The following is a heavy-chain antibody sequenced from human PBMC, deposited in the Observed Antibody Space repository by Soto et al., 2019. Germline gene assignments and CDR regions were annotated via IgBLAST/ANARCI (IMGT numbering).Heavy chain of an antibody. J-gene: IGHJ4*02. V-gene: IGHV5-10-1*01. CDR1: GYSFTSYW. Sequence: GESLKISCKGSGYSFTSYWITWARQMPGKGLEWMGRIDPRDSYSSYSPSFQGHVTMSADKSISTAYLQWSSLMASDTAMYYCARTYYSGSGSYYIFDYWGRGTLVT. D-gene: IGHD3-10*01. CDR2: IDPRDSYS. CDR3: ARTYYSGSGSYYIFDY.